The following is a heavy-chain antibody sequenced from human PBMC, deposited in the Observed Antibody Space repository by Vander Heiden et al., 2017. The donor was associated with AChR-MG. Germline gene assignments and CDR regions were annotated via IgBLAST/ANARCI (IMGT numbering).Heavy chain of an antibody. CDR1: GFTFSNAW. CDR2: IKSKTDGGTT. Sequence: EVQLVESGGGLVKPGGSLRLSCAASGFTFSNAWMSWVRQAPGKGLEWVGRIKSKTDGGTTDYAAPVKGRFTISRDDSKNTLYLQMNSLKTEDTAVYYCTGVYYYYYYYMDVWGKGTTVTVSS. CDR3: TGVYYYYYYYMDV. J-gene: IGHJ6*03. D-gene: IGHD3-10*01. V-gene: IGHV3-15*01.